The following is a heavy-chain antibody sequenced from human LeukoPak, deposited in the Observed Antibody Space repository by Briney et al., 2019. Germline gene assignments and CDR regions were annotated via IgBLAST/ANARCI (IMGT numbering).Heavy chain of an antibody. V-gene: IGHV4-34*01. CDR2: IYHSGST. J-gene: IGHJ3*02. D-gene: IGHD5-18*01. Sequence: SETLSLTCAVYGGSFSGYYWSWIRQPPGKGLEWIGYIYHSGSTYYNPSLKSRVTISVDRSKNQFSLKLSSVTAADTAVYYCARGGNGYFSNAFDIWGQGTMVTVSS. CDR1: GGSFSGYY. CDR3: ARGGNGYFSNAFDI.